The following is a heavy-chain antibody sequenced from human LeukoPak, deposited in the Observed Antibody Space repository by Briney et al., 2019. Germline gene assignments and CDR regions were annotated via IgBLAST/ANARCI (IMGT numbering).Heavy chain of an antibody. J-gene: IGHJ3*01. CDR3: ARQRDYADYLDAFDV. CDR2: IYHSGTT. CDR1: GGSIGSYY. D-gene: IGHD4-17*01. Sequence: SETLSLTCTVPGGSIGSYYWSWIRQPPAKGLECIGYIYHSGTTNYNPSLKSRVTISADTSKNQFSLKLTSVTAADTAIYYCARQRDYADYLDAFDVWGQGTMVTVSS. V-gene: IGHV4-59*08.